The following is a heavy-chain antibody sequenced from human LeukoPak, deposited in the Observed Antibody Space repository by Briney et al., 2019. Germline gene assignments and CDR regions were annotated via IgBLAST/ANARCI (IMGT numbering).Heavy chain of an antibody. V-gene: IGHV4-61*02. J-gene: IGHJ4*02. CDR2: IYTSGST. Sequence: SETLSLTCTVSGGSISSGSYYWSWIRQPAGKGLEWIGRIYTSGSTNYNPSLKSRVTISVDTSKNQFSLKLSSVTAADTAVYYCARGGRLLWFGELSYYFDYWGQGTLVTVSS. CDR3: ARGGRLLWFGELSYYFDY. D-gene: IGHD3-10*01. CDR1: GGSISSGSYY.